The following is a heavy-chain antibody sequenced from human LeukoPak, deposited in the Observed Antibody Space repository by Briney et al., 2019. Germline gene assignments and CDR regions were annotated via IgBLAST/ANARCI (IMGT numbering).Heavy chain of an antibody. V-gene: IGHV3-30*18. CDR3: AKGAAGTIFDY. J-gene: IGHJ4*02. Sequence: GRSLRLSCAASGFTFSSYGMHWVRQAPGKGLEWVAVVSYDGSNKYYADSVKGRFTISRDNPKNTLYLQMNSLRAEDTAVYYCAKGAAGTIFDYWGQGTLVTVSS. CDR2: VSYDGSNK. D-gene: IGHD6-19*01. CDR1: GFTFSSYG.